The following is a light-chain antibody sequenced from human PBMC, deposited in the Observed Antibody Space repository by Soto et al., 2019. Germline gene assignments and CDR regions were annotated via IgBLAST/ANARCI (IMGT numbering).Light chain of an antibody. J-gene: IGKJ4*01. Sequence: DLLRTPSPDSLAVSLGARATINCRSSQSLLYSSNNKNYLAWYQHKPGQPPKLLIYWASTRESGVPDRFSGSGSGTDFTLTISSLQAEDVAVYFCQQYYGNPTFGGGTKVDIK. CDR1: QSLLYSSNNKNY. CDR3: QQYYGNPT. CDR2: WAS. V-gene: IGKV4-1*01.